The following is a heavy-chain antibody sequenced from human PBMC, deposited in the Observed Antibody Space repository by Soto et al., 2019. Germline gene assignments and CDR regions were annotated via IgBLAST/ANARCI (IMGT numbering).Heavy chain of an antibody. V-gene: IGHV4-31*03. Sequence: SETLSLTCTVSGGSISSGGYYWSWIRQHPGKGLEWIGYIYYSGSTYYNPSPKSRVTISVDTSKNQFSLKLSSVTAADTAVYYCARDRGADRGYYYGMDVWGQGTTVTVSS. CDR2: IYYSGST. D-gene: IGHD1-26*01. J-gene: IGHJ6*02. CDR1: GGSISSGGYY. CDR3: ARDRGADRGYYYGMDV.